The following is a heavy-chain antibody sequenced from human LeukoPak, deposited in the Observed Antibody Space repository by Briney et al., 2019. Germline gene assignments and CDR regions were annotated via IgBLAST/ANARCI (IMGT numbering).Heavy chain of an antibody. D-gene: IGHD6-13*01. Sequence: PGGSLRLSCAASGFTFSSHTVTWVRQAPGRGLEWVAVISYDGSNKYYADSVKGRFTISRDNSKNTLYLQMNSLRAEDTAVYYCARDEGIAATTANGGAFDIWGQGTMVTVSS. J-gene: IGHJ3*02. CDR3: ARDEGIAATTANGGAFDI. V-gene: IGHV3-30-3*01. CDR2: ISYDGSNK. CDR1: GFTFSSHT.